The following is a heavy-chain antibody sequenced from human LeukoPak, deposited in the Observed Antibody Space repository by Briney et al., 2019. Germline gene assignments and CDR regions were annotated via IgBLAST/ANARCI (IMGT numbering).Heavy chain of an antibody. D-gene: IGHD6-13*01. V-gene: IGHV3-9*01. J-gene: IGHJ1*01. CDR1: GFTLDDYA. Sequence: GGALRLSCAASGFTLDDYAMHWVRQAPGKGLEWVSGISWNSGSIGYADSVKGRFTISRDNAKNSLYLQMNSLRAEDTALYHCAKSVSQQLRYFQHWGQGTLVTVSS. CDR3: AKSVSQQLRYFQH. CDR2: ISWNSGSI.